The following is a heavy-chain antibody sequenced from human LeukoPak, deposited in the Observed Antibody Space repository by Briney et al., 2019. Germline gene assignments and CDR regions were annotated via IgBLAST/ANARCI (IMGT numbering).Heavy chain of an antibody. CDR3: AKDSRPVPEHFDY. CDR2: ISGSGGST. Sequence: GGSLRLSCAASGFTFSSYAMSWVRQAPGKGLEWVSAISGSGGSTYYADSVKGRFTISRDNSKNTLYLQMNSLKAEDTAVYYCAKDSRPVPEHFDYWGQGTLVTVSS. V-gene: IGHV3-23*01. D-gene: IGHD2-2*01. CDR1: GFTFSSYA. J-gene: IGHJ4*02.